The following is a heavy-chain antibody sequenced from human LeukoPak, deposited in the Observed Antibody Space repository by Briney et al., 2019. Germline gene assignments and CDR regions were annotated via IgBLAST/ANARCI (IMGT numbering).Heavy chain of an antibody. CDR3: ARDLGDYSYNWFDP. V-gene: IGHV1-2*04. Sequence: ASVKVSCKASGYTFTGYYMHWVRQAPGQGLEWMGWINPNSGGTNYAQKFQGWVTMTRDTSISTAYMELSRLRSDDTAVYYCARDLGDYSYNWFDPWGQGTLATVSS. CDR2: INPNSGGT. J-gene: IGHJ5*02. CDR1: GYTFTGYY. D-gene: IGHD4-11*01.